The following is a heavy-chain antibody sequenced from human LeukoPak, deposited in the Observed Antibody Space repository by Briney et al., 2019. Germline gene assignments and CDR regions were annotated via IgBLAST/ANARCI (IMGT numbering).Heavy chain of an antibody. J-gene: IGHJ5*02. Sequence: SETLSLTCAVYGGSFSGYYWSWIRQPPGKGLEWIGEINHSGSTNYNPSLKSRVTISVDTSKNQFSLKLSSVTAADTAVYYCARLPSRGLDYFDPWGQGTLVTVSS. CDR1: GGSFSGYY. CDR2: INHSGST. V-gene: IGHV4-34*01. CDR3: ARLPSRGLDYFDP. D-gene: IGHD3/OR15-3a*01.